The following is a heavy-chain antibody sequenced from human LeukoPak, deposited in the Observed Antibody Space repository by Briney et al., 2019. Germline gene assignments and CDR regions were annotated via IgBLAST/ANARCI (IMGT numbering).Heavy chain of an antibody. V-gene: IGHV3-23*01. D-gene: IGHD2-2*01. CDR2: ISGSGGST. CDR3: AKCRVVVPAATDY. J-gene: IGHJ4*02. Sequence: PGGSLRLSCAASGFTFSSYAMSWVRQAPGKGLEWVSAISGSGGSTYYADSVKGRFTISRDNSKNTLYLQMNSLRAEDTAVYYRAKCRVVVPAATDYWGQGTLVTVSS. CDR1: GFTFSSYA.